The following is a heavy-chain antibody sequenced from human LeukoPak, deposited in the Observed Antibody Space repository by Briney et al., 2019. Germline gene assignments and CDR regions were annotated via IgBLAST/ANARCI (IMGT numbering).Heavy chain of an antibody. J-gene: IGHJ4*02. Sequence: ASVKVSCKASGYTFTGYYMHWVRQAPGQGLEWMGWINPNSGGTNYAQKFQGRVTMTRDTSISTAYMELSRLRSDDTAVYYCARETLGYCSGGSCYSGYFDYWGQGTLVTVSS. CDR1: GYTFTGYY. CDR2: INPNSGGT. V-gene: IGHV1-2*02. D-gene: IGHD2-15*01. CDR3: ARETLGYCSGGSCYSGYFDY.